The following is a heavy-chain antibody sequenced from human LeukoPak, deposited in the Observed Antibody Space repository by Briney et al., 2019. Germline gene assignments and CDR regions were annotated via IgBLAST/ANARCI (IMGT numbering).Heavy chain of an antibody. J-gene: IGHJ4*02. CDR1: GFSFNNYG. V-gene: IGHV3-64D*06. CDR3: VKDAKVDSSGYYLDPDDFEF. D-gene: IGHD3-22*01. CDR2: ISSDGATT. Sequence: GGSLRLSCSASGFSFNNYGLHWVRQTPGKGLEYVSAISSDGATTYYADSVKGRFTISRGNSRNTLYLQMSSLRPEDTALYYCVKDAKVDSSGYYLDPDDFEFWGQGTLITVSS.